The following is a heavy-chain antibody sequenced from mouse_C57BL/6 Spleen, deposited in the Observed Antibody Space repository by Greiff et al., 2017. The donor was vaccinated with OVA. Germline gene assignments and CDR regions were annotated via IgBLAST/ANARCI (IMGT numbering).Heavy chain of an antibody. CDR2: ISSGGDYI. CDR3: TRDGATVAMDY. Sequence: EVKLMESGEGLVKPGGSLKLSCAASGFTFSSYAMSWVRQTPEKRLEWVAYISSGGDYIYYADTVKGRFTISRDNARNTLYLQMSSLKSEDTAMYYCTRDGATVAMDYWGQGTSVTVSS. V-gene: IGHV5-9-1*02. D-gene: IGHD1-1*01. J-gene: IGHJ4*01. CDR1: GFTFSSYA.